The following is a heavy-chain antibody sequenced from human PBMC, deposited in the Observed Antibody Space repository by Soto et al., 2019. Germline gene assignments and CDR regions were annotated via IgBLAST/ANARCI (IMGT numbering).Heavy chain of an antibody. CDR1: GGSVSSSSYY. CDR2: IYYSGST. Sequence: AETLSLTCTVSGGSVSSSSYYWGWIRQPPGKGLEWIGSIYYSGSTYYNPSLKSRVTISVDTSKNQFSLKLSSVTAADTAVYYCASPKIAFYNWFDPWGQGTLVTVSS. J-gene: IGHJ5*02. V-gene: IGHV4-39*01. D-gene: IGHD3-3*02. CDR3: ASPKIAFYNWFDP.